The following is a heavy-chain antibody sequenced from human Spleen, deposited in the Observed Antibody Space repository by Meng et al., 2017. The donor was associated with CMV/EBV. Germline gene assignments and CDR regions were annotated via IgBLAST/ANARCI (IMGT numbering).Heavy chain of an antibody. D-gene: IGHD4-11*01. Sequence: GGSLRLSCKGSGYSFTSYWIGWVRQMPGKGLEWMGIIYPGDSDTRYSPSFQGQVTISADKSISTAYLQWSSLKASDTAMYYCARHSYSTQMGYYGMDVWGQGTTVTVSS. J-gene: IGHJ6*02. V-gene: IGHV5-51*01. CDR3: ARHSYSTQMGYYGMDV. CDR1: GYSFTSYW. CDR2: IYPGDSDT.